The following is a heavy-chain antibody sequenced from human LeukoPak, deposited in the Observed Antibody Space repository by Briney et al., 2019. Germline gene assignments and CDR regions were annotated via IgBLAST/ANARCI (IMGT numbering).Heavy chain of an antibody. CDR3: ARHSWWLAGTVIEY. Sequence: SETLSLTCSVSGGSISSSSYYWGWIRQPPGKGLELIGSVVYSGITSYNPSLKSRVTISIDTSKNQFSLKLSSVTAADTAVYYCARHSWWLAGTVIEYWGQGTLVTVSS. D-gene: IGHD6-19*01. V-gene: IGHV4-39*01. CDR1: GGSISSSSYY. J-gene: IGHJ4*02. CDR2: VVYSGIT.